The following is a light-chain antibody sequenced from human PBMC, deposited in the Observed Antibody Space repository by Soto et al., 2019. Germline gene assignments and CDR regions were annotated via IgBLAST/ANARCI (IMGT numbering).Light chain of an antibody. CDR2: VAS. Sequence: AIRMTQSPSSLSASTGVRVTITCRASQGIGGYLAWYLLKPGKAPKLLLFVASTLQRGVPSRFSRRGSGTDFTLTISYLQYEDFATYSCQQYYAYPRTFGQGTQVDIK. J-gene: IGKJ1*01. CDR1: QGIGGY. V-gene: IGKV1-8*01. CDR3: QQYYAYPRT.